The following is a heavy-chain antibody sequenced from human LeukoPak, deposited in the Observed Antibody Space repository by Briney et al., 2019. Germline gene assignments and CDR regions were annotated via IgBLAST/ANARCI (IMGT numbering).Heavy chain of an antibody. CDR2: ISYDGANE. V-gene: IGHV3-30*04. CDR1: AFTFSSYG. D-gene: IGHD1-26*01. Sequence: GGSLRLSCAASAFTFSSYGVHWVRQAPGKGLEWVAVISYDGANEHYADSVKGRFTISRDNSKNTLYLQMNSLRAEDTAIYYCARDSSGYSPFYYMDFWGKGTTVTVSS. J-gene: IGHJ6*03. CDR3: ARDSSGYSPFYYMDF.